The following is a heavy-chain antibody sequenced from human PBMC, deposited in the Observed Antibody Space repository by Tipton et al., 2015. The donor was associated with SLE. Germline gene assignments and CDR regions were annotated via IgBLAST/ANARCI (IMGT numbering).Heavy chain of an antibody. CDR2: ISVYNGYT. CDR3: ARVVVGAFDY. CDR1: GYTFIHKG. D-gene: IGHD2-21*01. V-gene: IGHV1-18*01. J-gene: IGHJ4*01. Sequence: QLVQSGVEVKKPGASVKVSCKASGYTFIHKGISWVRQAPGQGLEFMGWISVYNGYTNYAQKFQGRVTLTTDTSTSTAYMELRSLRCDDTAGYYCARVVVGAFDYWGHGTLVTVSS.